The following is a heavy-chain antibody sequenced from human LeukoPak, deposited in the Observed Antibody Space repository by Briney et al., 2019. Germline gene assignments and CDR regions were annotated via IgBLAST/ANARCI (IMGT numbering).Heavy chain of an antibody. V-gene: IGHV3-30*02. CDR3: AKDRVYDYVWGSYPIDFDY. J-gene: IGHJ4*02. CDR1: GFTFSSYG. D-gene: IGHD3-16*02. CDR2: IRYDGSNK. Sequence: GGSLRLSXAASGFTFSSYGMHWVRQAPGKGLEWVAFIRYDGSNKYYADSVKGRFTISRDNSKNTLYLQMNSLRAEDTAVYYCAKDRVYDYVWGSYPIDFDYWGQGTLVTVSS.